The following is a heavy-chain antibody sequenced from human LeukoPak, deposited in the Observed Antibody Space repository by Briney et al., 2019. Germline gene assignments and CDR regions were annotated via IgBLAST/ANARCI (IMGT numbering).Heavy chain of an antibody. CDR1: GFTFSSYE. D-gene: IGHD3-16*01. V-gene: IGHV3-33*08. CDR3: ARRESLSLDY. J-gene: IGHJ4*02. CDR2: IWYDGSNK. Sequence: PGGSLRLSCAASGFTFSSYEMNWVRQAPGKGLEWVAVIWYDGSNKYYADSVKGRFTISRDNSKNTLYLQMNSLRAEDTAVYYCARRESLSLDYWGQGTLVTVSS.